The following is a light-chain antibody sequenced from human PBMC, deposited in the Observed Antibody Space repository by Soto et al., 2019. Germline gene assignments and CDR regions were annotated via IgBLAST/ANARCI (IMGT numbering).Light chain of an antibody. CDR3: QQYHTTPWT. CDR1: QSVSTSV. Sequence: EIVLTQSPGTLSLSAGESASLSCRASQSVSTSVAWYQQKPGQAPRLLLYGASSWATGIPDRFSGSGSGTDVTLTINRLEPEDFAVYYGQQYHTTPWTFGRGTKVEVK. J-gene: IGKJ1*01. CDR2: GAS. V-gene: IGKV3-20*01.